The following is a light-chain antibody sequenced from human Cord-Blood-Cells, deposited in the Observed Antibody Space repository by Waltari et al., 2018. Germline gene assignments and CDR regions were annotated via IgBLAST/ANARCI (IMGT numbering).Light chain of an antibody. J-gene: IGKJ1*01. CDR3: QQYGSSPRT. CDR2: GAS. CDR1: QSVSSSY. Sequence: DIVLTPSPGTLSLSPGDRATLSCRPRQSVSSSYLAWYQQHPGQAPRLLSYGASSRATGIPDRFSGSGSGTDVTLTISRLEPEDFAVYYCQQYGSSPRTFGQGTKVEIK. V-gene: IGKV3-20*01.